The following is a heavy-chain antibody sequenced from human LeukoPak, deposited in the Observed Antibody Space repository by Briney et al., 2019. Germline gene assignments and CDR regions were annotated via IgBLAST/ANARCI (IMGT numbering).Heavy chain of an antibody. CDR1: GFTFSNYA. D-gene: IGHD6-19*01. CDR3: AKDLEQSYSGWSASYDA. J-gene: IGHJ5*02. CDR2: ISSGAGTT. Sequence: GGSLRLSCAASGFTFSNYAMSWVRQVPGKGLEWVSAISSGAGTTGYADSVKGRFTISRVNSKSSIYLQMDSLRAEDTAIYYCAKDLEQSYSGWSASYDAWGQGTLVTVSS. V-gene: IGHV3-23*01.